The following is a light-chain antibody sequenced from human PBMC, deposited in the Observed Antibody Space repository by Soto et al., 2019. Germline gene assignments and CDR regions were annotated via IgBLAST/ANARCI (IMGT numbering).Light chain of an antibody. CDR1: SSDVGGYNH. CDR2: DVS. V-gene: IGLV2-14*01. Sequence: QSVLTQPASVSGSPGQSITISCTGTSSDVGGYNHVSWYQQHPGKAPKLMIYDVSNRPSGVSNRFSGSKSGNTASLTISGLQAEDEADYYCSSYTSSSTPYAFGTGTKVTVL. CDR3: SSYTSSSTPYA. J-gene: IGLJ1*01.